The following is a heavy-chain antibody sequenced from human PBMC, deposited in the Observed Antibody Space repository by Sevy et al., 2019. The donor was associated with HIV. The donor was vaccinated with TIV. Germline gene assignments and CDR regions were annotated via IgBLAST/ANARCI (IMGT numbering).Heavy chain of an antibody. D-gene: IGHD3-22*01. V-gene: IGHV1-24*01. CDR1: GYTLTQLS. CDR2: FDPEDDET. CDR3: ATTKDYYENSGDPFDY. J-gene: IGHJ4*02. Sequence: ASVKVSCKVSGYTLTQLSMHWVRQVPGKGLEWMGSFDPEDDETIYAQKFQGRVTMTEDTSTETAYMELSSLTSEDTAVYYCATTKDYYENSGDPFDYWGQGTLVTVSS.